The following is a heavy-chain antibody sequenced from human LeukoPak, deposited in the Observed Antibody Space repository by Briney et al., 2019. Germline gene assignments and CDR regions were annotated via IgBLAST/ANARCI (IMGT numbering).Heavy chain of an antibody. CDR2: IKGDGSST. J-gene: IGHJ4*02. Sequence: GGSLRLSCAASGFTFSNYWMHWVRQAPEKGLVWVSRIKGDGSSTSYVDSVKGRFTIFRDNSKNTLHLQMHSLRVEDTAVYYCASKLLPAAEQGLAYWGQGTLVTVSS. V-gene: IGHV3-74*01. CDR1: GFTFSNYW. D-gene: IGHD2-2*01. CDR3: ASKLLPAAEQGLAY.